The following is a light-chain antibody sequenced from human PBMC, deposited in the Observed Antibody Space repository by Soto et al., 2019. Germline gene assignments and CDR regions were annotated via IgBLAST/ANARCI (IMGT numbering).Light chain of an antibody. J-gene: IGKJ1*01. V-gene: IGKV4-1*01. Sequence: DIVMTQSPDSLAVSLGERATINCKSSQNLLSSSNKKNYLAWYQQKPGQPPKLLIYWASTRESGVTDRFTGSGSGTDFTLTISSLQAEDVAVYFCQQYYTGRTFGQGTRVEIK. CDR3: QQYYTGRT. CDR2: WAS. CDR1: QNLLSSSNKKNY.